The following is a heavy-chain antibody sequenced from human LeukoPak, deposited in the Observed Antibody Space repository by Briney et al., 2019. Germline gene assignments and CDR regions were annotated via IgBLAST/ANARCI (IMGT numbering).Heavy chain of an antibody. CDR3: ARLSEDCSSTSCYPYFDY. D-gene: IGHD2-2*01. CDR1: GGSISSSSYY. J-gene: IGHJ4*02. Sequence: PSETLSLTCTVSGGSISSSSYYWGWIRQPPGKGLEWIGSIYYSGSTYYNPSLKSRVTISVDTSKNQFPLKLSSVTAADTAVYYCARLSEDCSSTSCYPYFDYWGQGTLVTVSS. CDR2: IYYSGST. V-gene: IGHV4-39*01.